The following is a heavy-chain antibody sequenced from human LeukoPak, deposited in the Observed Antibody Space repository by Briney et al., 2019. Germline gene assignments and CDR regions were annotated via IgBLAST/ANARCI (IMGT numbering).Heavy chain of an antibody. CDR2: INPSGGST. CDR1: GYTLTSYY. J-gene: IGHJ4*02. V-gene: IGHV1-46*01. Sequence: ASVKVSCKASGYTLTSYYMHWVRQAPGQGLEWMGIINPSGGSTSYTQKFQGRVTMTRDTSTSTVYMELSGLRSEDTAVYYCARAIQLWPTYYFDSWGQGTLVTVSS. CDR3: ARAIQLWPTYYFDS. D-gene: IGHD5-18*01.